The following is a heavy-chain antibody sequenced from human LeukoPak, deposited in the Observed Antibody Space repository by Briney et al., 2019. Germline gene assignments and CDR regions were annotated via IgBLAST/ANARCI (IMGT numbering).Heavy chain of an antibody. CDR3: ARDRVTMVRGVHNYFDY. Sequence: GGSLRLSCAATGFTFSDYYMSWIRQAPGKGLEWVSYISSSGSTIYYADSVKGRFTISRDNAKNSLYLQMNSLRAEDTAVYYCARDRVTMVRGVHNYFDYWGQGTLVTVSS. CDR1: GFTFSDYY. V-gene: IGHV3-11*01. J-gene: IGHJ4*02. CDR2: ISSSGSTI. D-gene: IGHD3-10*01.